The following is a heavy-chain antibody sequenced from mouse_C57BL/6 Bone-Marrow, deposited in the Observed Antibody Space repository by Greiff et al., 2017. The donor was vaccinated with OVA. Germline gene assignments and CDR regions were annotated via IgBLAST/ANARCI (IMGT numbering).Heavy chain of an antibody. CDR1: GFTFSSYG. D-gene: IGHD1-1*01. CDR2: ISSGGSYT. CDR3: ASTVVNWYFDV. J-gene: IGHJ1*03. V-gene: IGHV5-6*01. Sequence: EVMLVGSGGDLVKPGGSLKLSCAASGFTFSSYGMSWVRQTPDKRLEWVATISSGGSYTYYPDSVKGRFTISRDNAKNTLYLQMSSLKSEDTAMYYCASTVVNWYFDVWGTGTTVTVSS.